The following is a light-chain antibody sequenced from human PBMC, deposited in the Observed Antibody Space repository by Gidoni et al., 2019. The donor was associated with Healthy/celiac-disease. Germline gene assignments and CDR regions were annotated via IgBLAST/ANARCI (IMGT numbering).Light chain of an antibody. J-gene: IGKJ5*01. Sequence: DIQMTQSPSSLSASVGDRVTITCQASQDISNYLNWYQQKPGKAPKLPIYDASNLETGVPSRFSGSGSGTDFTFTISSLQPEDIATYYCQQYDNHPITFGQGTRLEIK. CDR1: QDISNY. V-gene: IGKV1-33*01. CDR3: QQYDNHPIT. CDR2: DAS.